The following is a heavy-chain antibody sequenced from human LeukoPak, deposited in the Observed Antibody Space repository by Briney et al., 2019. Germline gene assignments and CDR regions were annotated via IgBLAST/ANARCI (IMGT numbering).Heavy chain of an antibody. V-gene: IGHV4-59*01. D-gene: IGHD3-3*01. CDR1: GGSISSYY. CDR2: IYYSGST. Sequence: SETLSLTCAVSGGSISSYYWSWIRQPPGKGLEWIGYIYYSGSTNYNPSLKSRVTISVDTSKNQFSLKLSSVTAADTAVYYCARLKVSSGLLHHFDYWGQGTLVTVSS. CDR3: ARLKVSSGLLHHFDY. J-gene: IGHJ4*02.